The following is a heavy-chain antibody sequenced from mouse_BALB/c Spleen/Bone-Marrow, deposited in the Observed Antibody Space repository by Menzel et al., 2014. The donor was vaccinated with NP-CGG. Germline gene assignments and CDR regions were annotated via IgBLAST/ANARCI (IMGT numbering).Heavy chain of an antibody. CDR1: GFSLTGYG. CDR3: ARDGGNRAWFAY. V-gene: IGHV2-6-7*01. CDR2: IWGDGST. Sequence: VMLVESGPGLVSPSQSLSTTCTVSGFSLTGYGVNWVRQPPGKGLEWLGMIWGDGSTDYNSALKSRLSISKDNSKSQVFLKMNSLQTDDTARYYCARDGGNRAWFAYWAKGLWSLSLQ. D-gene: IGHD2-1*01. J-gene: IGHJ3*01.